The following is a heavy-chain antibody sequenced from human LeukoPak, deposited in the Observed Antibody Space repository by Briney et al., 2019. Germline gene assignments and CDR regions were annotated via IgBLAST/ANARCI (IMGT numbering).Heavy chain of an antibody. CDR2: IYTSGST. D-gene: IGHD5-12*01. J-gene: IGHJ4*02. CDR1: GGSISSYY. V-gene: IGHV4-4*07. CDR3: AREPRYSGYDLDEGLDY. Sequence: SETLSLTCTVSGGSISSYYWSWIRQPAGKGLEWIGRIYTSGSTNYNPSLKSRVTMSVDTSKNQFSLKLSSVTAADTAVYYCAREPRYSGYDLDEGLDYWGQGTLVTVSS.